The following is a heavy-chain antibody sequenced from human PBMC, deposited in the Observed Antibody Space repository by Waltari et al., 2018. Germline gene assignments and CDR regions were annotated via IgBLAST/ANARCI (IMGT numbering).Heavy chain of an antibody. V-gene: IGHV1-24*01. CDR2: FDPEDSET. CDR1: GYPLTELP. CDR3: ATVSFYYGMDV. J-gene: IGHJ6*02. Sequence: QVQLVQSGAEVKKPGASVKVSCQVSGYPLTELPIHWVRHAPGKGLEWMGGFDPEDSETNNAQKFQGRVTMTENTSTDTAYMELSSLRSEDTAVYYCATVSFYYGMDVWGQGTTVTVSS.